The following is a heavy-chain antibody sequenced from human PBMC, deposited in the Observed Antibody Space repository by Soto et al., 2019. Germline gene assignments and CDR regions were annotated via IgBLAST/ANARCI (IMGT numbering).Heavy chain of an antibody. J-gene: IGHJ3*02. Sequence: SETLSLTCAVYGGSFSGYYWSWIRQPPGKGLEWIGEINHSGSTNYNPSLKSRVTISVDTSKNQFSLKLSSVTAADTAVYYCARQLGINALDIWGQGTMVTVSS. CDR2: INHSGST. V-gene: IGHV4-34*01. CDR1: GGSFSGYY. CDR3: ARQLGINALDI. D-gene: IGHD7-27*01.